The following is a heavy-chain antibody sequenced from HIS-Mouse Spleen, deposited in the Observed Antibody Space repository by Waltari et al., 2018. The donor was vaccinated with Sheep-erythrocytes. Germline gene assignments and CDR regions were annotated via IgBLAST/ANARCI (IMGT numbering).Heavy chain of an antibody. J-gene: IGHJ4*02. D-gene: IGHD3-22*01. CDR1: GFSLSTSGMC. V-gene: IGHV2-70*15. CDR2: IDWDDDK. CDR3: ARIDYYDSSGYYY. Sequence: QVTLRESGPALVKPTQTLTLTCTFSGFSLSTSGMCVSWIRHPPGKALEWLARIDWDDDKSYSTSLKTRLTISKDTSKNHVVLTMTNMDPVDTATYYCARIDYYDSSGYYYWGQGTLVTVSS.